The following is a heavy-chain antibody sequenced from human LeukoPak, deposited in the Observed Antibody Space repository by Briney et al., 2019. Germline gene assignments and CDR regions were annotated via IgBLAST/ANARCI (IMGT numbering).Heavy chain of an antibody. CDR3: ARGRVRFGELTDLDY. CDR2: INPTGGST. V-gene: IGHV1-46*01. CDR1: GYTFTSYY. Sequence: ASVKVSCKASGYTFTSYYMHWVRQAPGEGLEWMGIINPTGGSTSYAQKFQGRVTMTRNTSISTAYMELSSLRSEDTAVYYCARGRVRFGELTDLDYWGQGTLVTVSS. D-gene: IGHD3-10*01. J-gene: IGHJ4*02.